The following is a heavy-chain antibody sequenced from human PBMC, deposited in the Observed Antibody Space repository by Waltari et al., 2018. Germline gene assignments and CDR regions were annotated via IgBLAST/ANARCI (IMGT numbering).Heavy chain of an antibody. D-gene: IGHD6-19*01. Sequence: QVQLVQSGAEVQKPGASVKVSCKASGYTFTSYAMHWVRQAPGQRLEWMGWINAGKGNTKYSQKFQGRVTITRDTSASTAYMELSSLRSEDTAVYYCARQKKVAGTLNWFDPWGQGTLVTVSS. J-gene: IGHJ5*02. CDR2: INAGKGNT. CDR1: GYTFTSYA. CDR3: ARQKKVAGTLNWFDP. V-gene: IGHV1-3*01.